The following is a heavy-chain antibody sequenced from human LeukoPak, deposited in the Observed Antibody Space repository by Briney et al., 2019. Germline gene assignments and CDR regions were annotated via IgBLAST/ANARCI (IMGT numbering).Heavy chain of an antibody. J-gene: IGHJ4*02. Sequence: SETLSFTCTVSGCSSNNNYWWRWAPQPAVKWLGWIGYIYYSGNTNYNSSLKSRVTLSLDTSKNQFSLKLSSVTAADTAVYYCARGLTVRRWFWLDYWGQGTLVTVSS. CDR2: IYYSGNT. D-gene: IGHD6-6*01. CDR3: ARGLTVRRWFWLDY. V-gene: IGHV4-61*10. CDR1: GCSSNNNYW.